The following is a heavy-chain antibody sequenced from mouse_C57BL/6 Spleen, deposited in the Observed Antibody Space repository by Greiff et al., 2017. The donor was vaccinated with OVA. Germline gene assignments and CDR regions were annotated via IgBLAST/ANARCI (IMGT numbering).Heavy chain of an antibody. CDR1: GFTFSDYG. CDR3: ARNLWDYAMDY. Sequence: EVQLVESGGGLVKPGGSLKLSCAASGFTFSDYGMHWVRQAPEKGLEWVAYISSGSSTIYYADTVKGRFTISRDNAKNTLFLQMTSLRSEDTAMYYCARNLWDYAMDYWGQGTSVTVSS. CDR2: ISSGSSTI. V-gene: IGHV5-17*01. D-gene: IGHD1-1*02. J-gene: IGHJ4*01.